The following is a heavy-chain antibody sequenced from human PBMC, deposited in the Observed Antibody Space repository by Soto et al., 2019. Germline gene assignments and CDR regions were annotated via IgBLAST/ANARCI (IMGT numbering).Heavy chain of an antibody. D-gene: IGHD2-15*01. CDR3: ARATDIVVVVAARRSHHYYSMDV. V-gene: IGHV4-59*01. CDR1: GGSISSYY. J-gene: IGHJ6*02. CDR2: IYYRGST. Sequence: LSLTFTVSGGSISSYYWSWIGQPPGNGLGWIGYIYYRGSTNYNPSLKSRVTISVDTSKNQFSLKLSSVTAADTAVYYCARATDIVVVVAARRSHHYYSMDVWGQGPTVTV.